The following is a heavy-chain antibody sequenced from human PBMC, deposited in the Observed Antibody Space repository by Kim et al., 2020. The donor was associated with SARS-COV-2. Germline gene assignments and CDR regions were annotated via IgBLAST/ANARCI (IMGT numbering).Heavy chain of an antibody. CDR1: GYTFTSYY. J-gene: IGHJ4*02. CDR3: ARGYGGYDTGPDTRVDY. Sequence: ASVKVSCKASGYTFTSYYMHWVRQAPGQGLEWMGIINPSGGSTSYAQKFQGRVTMTRDTSTSTVYMELSSLRSEDTAVYYCARGYGGYDTGPDTRVDYWGQGTLVTVSS. CDR2: INPSGGST. D-gene: IGHD5-12*01. V-gene: IGHV1-46*01.